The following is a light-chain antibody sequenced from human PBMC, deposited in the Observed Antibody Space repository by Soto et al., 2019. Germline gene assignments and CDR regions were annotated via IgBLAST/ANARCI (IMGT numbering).Light chain of an antibody. CDR3: QLHGDLPL. CDR1: QSVSSTH. J-gene: IGKJ2*01. V-gene: IGKV3-20*01. CDR2: GAS. Sequence: EIVLTQSPGTLSLSPGERATLSCRASQSVSSTHLAWYQQKPGQAPRLLIYGASSMATGIPDRFSGSGSGTDFTLTISRLQPDDFAVYYCQLHGDLPLFGQGTRLEIK.